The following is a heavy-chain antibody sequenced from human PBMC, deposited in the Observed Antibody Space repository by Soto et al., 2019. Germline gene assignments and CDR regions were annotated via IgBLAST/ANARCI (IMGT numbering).Heavy chain of an antibody. J-gene: IGHJ4*02. V-gene: IGHV2-5*02. CDR3: AHRSCRSADGYPNPYLDY. CDR2: IYWDDDE. Sequence: QITLKESGPTLVKPTQPLTLTCTFSGFSLSTTAEGVGWIRQPPGKALDSLALIYWDDDERYSPSLKSRLTITNNTAKNHVFLTITNVDPVDTATYYCAHRSCRSADGYPNPYLDYWGQGILVTVSS. D-gene: IGHD2-2*01. CDR1: GFSLSTTAEG.